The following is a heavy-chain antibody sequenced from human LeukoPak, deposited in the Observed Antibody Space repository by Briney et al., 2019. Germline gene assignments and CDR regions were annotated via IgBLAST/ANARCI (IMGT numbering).Heavy chain of an antibody. CDR3: AGDDILTGYFTQDY. Sequence: SETLSLTCTVSGGSISSSSYYWGWIRQPPGKGLEWIGSIYYSGSTYYNPSLKSRVTISVDTSKNQFSLKLSSVTAADTAVYYCAGDDILTGYFTQDYWGQGTLVTVSS. J-gene: IGHJ4*02. V-gene: IGHV4-39*07. CDR1: GGSISSSSYY. D-gene: IGHD3-9*01. CDR2: IYYSGST.